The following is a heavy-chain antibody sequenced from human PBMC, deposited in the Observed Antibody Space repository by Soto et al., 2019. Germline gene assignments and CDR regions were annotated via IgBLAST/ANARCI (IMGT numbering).Heavy chain of an antibody. Sequence: GESLKISCKGSGFSFGDYAMNWVRQAPGKGLEWVGFITSKAYGATTKYAASVEGRFTISRDDSKGIAYLQMDSLKTEDTAVYYCTRGIDVSGGSFGYLGQGTLVTVSS. CDR3: TRGIDVSGGSFGY. D-gene: IGHD2-15*01. CDR2: ITSKAYGATT. V-gene: IGHV3-49*04. J-gene: IGHJ4*02. CDR1: GFSFGDYA.